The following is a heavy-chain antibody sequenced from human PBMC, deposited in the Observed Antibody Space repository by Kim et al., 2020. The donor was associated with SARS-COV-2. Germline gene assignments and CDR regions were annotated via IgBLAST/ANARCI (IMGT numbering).Heavy chain of an antibody. V-gene: IGHV1-69*13. CDR1: GGTFSSYA. CDR3: ARESSMVRGVLNWFDP. J-gene: IGHJ5*02. CDR2: IIPIFGTA. Sequence: SVKVSCKASGGTFSSYAISWVRQAPGQGLEWMGGIIPIFGTANYAQKFQGRVTITADESTSTAYMELSSLRSEDTAVYYCARESSMVRGVLNWFDPWGQGTLVTVSS. D-gene: IGHD3-10*01.